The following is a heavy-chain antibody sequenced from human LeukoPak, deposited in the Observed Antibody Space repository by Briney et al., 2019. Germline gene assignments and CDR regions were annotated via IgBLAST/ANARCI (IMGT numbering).Heavy chain of an antibody. CDR3: ARVYYSNSYDYWYFDL. CDR2: IFYTGST. J-gene: IGHJ2*01. Sequence: SETLPLTCTVSGVSISGNYWSWTRQPPGKGLEWIGYIFYTGSTNYNPSLKSRVTMLLDTSKNQFSLKLSSVTAADTAVYYCARVYYSNSYDYWYFDLWGRGTLVTVSP. D-gene: IGHD6-13*01. V-gene: IGHV4-59*01. CDR1: GVSISGNY.